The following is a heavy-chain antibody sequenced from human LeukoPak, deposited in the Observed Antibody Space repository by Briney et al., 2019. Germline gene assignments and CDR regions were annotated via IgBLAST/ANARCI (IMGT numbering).Heavy chain of an antibody. J-gene: IGHJ4*02. CDR2: ISTYNGTT. V-gene: IGHV1-18*01. D-gene: IGHD6-13*01. CDR1: GYTFTSYD. Sequence: ASVKVSCKASGYTFTSYDISWVRQAPGQGLEWMGWISTYNGTTKYAQKLQGRVTMTTGTSTSTAYMELRSLRSDDTAVYYCARDWGISATGNFDYWGQGTLVTVSS. CDR3: ARDWGISATGNFDY.